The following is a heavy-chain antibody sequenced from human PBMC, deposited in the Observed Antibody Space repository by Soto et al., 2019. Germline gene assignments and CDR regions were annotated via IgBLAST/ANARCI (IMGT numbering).Heavy chain of an antibody. D-gene: IGHD5-18*01. CDR2: INAGNGNT. V-gene: IGHV1-3*01. CDR3: ARVGTANDY. Sequence: GASVKVSCTASGYTFTSYAMHWVRQAPGQRLEWMGWINAGNGNTKYSQKFQGRVTITRDTSASTAYMELSSVTAADTAVYYCARVGTANDYWGQGTLVTVSS. J-gene: IGHJ4*02. CDR1: GYTFTSYA.